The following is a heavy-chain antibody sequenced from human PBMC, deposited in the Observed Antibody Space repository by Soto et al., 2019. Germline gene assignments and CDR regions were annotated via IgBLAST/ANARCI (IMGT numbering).Heavy chain of an antibody. CDR1: GFSLSTYW. D-gene: IGHD5-18*01. Sequence: EVQLVESGGGFVQPGGSLRLSCAASGFSLSTYWVHWVRQGPGKGLVWVSRLNSDGSMTNYADSVKGRFTISRDNARNTVYLQMNSLRVDDTGVYYCVRDGYPAWVYGVDVWGQGTTVTVSS. J-gene: IGHJ6*02. V-gene: IGHV3-74*01. CDR2: LNSDGSMT. CDR3: VRDGYPAWVYGVDV.